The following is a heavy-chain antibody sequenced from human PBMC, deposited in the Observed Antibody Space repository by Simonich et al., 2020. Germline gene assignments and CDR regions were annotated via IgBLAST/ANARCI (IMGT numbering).Heavy chain of an antibody. CDR1: GGSISSSSSY. J-gene: IGHJ3*02. CDR2: IYYKGST. V-gene: IGHV4-39*01. CDR3: ARHAGFAFDI. D-gene: IGHD6-13*01. Sequence: QLQLQESGPGLVKPSETLSLTCTVTGGSISSSSSYWGWIRQPPGKGLEWIGSIYYKGSTNYNPSLKILVPISVDTSKNQFSLKLSSVTAADTAVYYCARHAGFAFDIWGQGTMVTVSS.